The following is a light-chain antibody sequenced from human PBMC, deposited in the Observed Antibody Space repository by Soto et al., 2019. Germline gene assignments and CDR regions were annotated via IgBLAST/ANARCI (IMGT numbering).Light chain of an antibody. J-gene: IGKJ1*01. Sequence: EIVLTQSPGTLSLSPGERATLSCRASQSVNTIYFAWYQQKPGQAPRLLIYSTSNRATGNPDRFSGSGSGTDFTLTISRLEPEDFAVYYCQQYDTSPRTFGQGTKVEIK. CDR3: QQYDTSPRT. CDR1: QSVNTIY. V-gene: IGKV3-20*01. CDR2: STS.